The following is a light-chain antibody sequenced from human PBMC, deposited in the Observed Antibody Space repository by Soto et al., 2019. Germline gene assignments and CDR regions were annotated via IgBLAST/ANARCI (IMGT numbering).Light chain of an antibody. J-gene: IGKJ1*01. CDR3: KQSYSSPPT. Sequence: DIQMTQSPSSLSASVEDRVIITCRASQSISNHLNWYQQKPGKAPKLLIFAAYSLQSGVHSRFSGSRSGPDFTLTIRSLQPEDFATYYCKQSYSSPPTVGQGTKVDIK. V-gene: IGKV1-39*01. CDR2: AAY. CDR1: QSISNH.